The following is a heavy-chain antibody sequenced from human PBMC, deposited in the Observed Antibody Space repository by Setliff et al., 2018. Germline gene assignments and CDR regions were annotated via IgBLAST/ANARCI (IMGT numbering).Heavy chain of an antibody. V-gene: IGHV3-23*01. D-gene: IGHD6-13*01. J-gene: IGHJ6*03. Sequence: QTGGSLRLSCAASGFNFMNYGMGWVRQAPGKGLEWVSSINWNGVSIGYADSVKGRFTISRDNSKNTLYLQMNSLRVEDTAVYYCAKVPGIATAGQTDSYYYYYYYMDVWGKGTTVTVSS. CDR3: AKVPGIATAGQTDSYYYYYYYMDV. CDR2: INWNGVSI. CDR1: GFNFMNYG.